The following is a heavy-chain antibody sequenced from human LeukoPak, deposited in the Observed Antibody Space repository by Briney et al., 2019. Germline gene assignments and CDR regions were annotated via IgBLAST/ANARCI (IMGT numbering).Heavy chain of an antibody. V-gene: IGHV4-61*01. J-gene: IGHJ6*02. Sequence: SETLSLTCTVSGGSVSSGSYYWSWIRQPPGKGLEWIGYICYSGTTNYNPSLKSRVIISVDTSKNQFSLKLTSVTAADTAVYYCARHDYSYYGMDVWGQGTTVTVSS. CDR3: ARHDYSYYGMDV. CDR1: GGSVSSGSYY. CDR2: ICYSGTT.